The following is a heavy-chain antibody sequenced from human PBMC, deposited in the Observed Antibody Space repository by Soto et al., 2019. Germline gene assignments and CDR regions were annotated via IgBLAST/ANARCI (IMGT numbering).Heavy chain of an antibody. CDR1: GGSISSYY. CDR3: ARLTYSSSPWSHNWFDP. D-gene: IGHD6-13*01. Sequence: PSETLSLTCTVSGGSISSYYWSWIRQPPGKGLEWIGYIYYSGSTNYNPSLKSRVTISVDTSKNQFSLKLSSVTAADTAVYYCARLTYSSSPWSHNWFDPWGQGTLVTVSS. CDR2: IYYSGST. V-gene: IGHV4-59*08. J-gene: IGHJ5*02.